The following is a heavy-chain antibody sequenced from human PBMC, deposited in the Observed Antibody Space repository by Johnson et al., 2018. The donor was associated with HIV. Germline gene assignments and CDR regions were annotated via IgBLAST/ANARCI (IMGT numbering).Heavy chain of an antibody. V-gene: IGHV3-30*04. CDR2: ISYDGSNK. J-gene: IGHJ3*02. CDR3: AKDYTAMVSSDAFDI. CDR1: GITFSSYA. D-gene: IGHD5-18*01. Sequence: QVQLVESGGGVVQPGRSLRLSCAASGITFSSYAMHWVRQAPGKGLEWVAVISYDGSNKYYADSMKGRFTISRDNSKNSLYLQMNSLRTEDTALYYCAKDYTAMVSSDAFDIWGQGTMVTVSS.